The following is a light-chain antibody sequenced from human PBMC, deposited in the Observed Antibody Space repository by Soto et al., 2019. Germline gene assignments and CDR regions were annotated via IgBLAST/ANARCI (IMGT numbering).Light chain of an antibody. Sequence: EIVMTQAPATLSVSPGERATLSCRASQSVSSNLAWYQQKPGQAPRLLIYGASTRATGIPDRFSGSGSGTEFTLRISTVEAEDVGVYYCMQGTHWPTLGQGTKVDIK. V-gene: IGKV3-15*01. CDR3: MQGTHWPT. CDR2: GAS. J-gene: IGKJ1*01. CDR1: QSVSSN.